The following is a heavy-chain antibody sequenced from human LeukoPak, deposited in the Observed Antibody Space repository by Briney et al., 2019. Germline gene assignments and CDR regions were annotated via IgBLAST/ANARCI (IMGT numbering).Heavy chain of an antibody. CDR1: GGAFSGYY. CDR3: ARARRGYYDFWSGLDDY. Sequence: KPSETLSLTCAVYGGAFSGYYWSWIRQPPGKGLEWIGEINHSGSTNYNPSLKSRVTISVDTSKNQFSLKLSSVTAADTAVYYCARARRGYYDFWSGLDDYWGQGTLVTVSS. V-gene: IGHV4-34*01. J-gene: IGHJ4*02. CDR2: INHSGST. D-gene: IGHD3-3*01.